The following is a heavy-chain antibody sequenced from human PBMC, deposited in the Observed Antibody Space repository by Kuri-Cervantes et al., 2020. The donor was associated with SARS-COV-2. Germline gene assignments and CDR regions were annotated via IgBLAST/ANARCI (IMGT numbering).Heavy chain of an antibody. J-gene: IGHJ4*02. CDR3: ARDADDNYPPDDFDY. CDR1: GFTFSSYA. V-gene: IGHV3-23*01. CDR2: ISGSGGST. Sequence: GESLKISCAASGFTFSSYAMSWVRQAPGKGLEWVSAISGSGGSTYYADSVKGRFTISRDNFRNTVFLEMNSLRVDDTAVYYCARDADDNYPPDDFDYWGQGTLVTVSS. D-gene: IGHD3-22*01.